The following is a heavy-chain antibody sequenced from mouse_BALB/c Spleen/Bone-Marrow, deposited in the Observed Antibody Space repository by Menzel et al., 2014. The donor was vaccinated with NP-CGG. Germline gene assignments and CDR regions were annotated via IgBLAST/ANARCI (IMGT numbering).Heavy chain of an antibody. V-gene: IGHV1-20*02. CDR1: GYSFTGYF. CDR3: ASSFITTAYYFDY. D-gene: IGHD1-2*01. J-gene: IGHJ2*01. CDR2: INPYNGDT. Sequence: VQLQQSGPELVKPGASVKISCKASGYSFTGYFMNWVMQSHGKSLEWIGRINPYNGDTFYNQKFKGKATLTVDKSSSTAHMELRSLASEDSAVYYCASSFITTAYYFDYWGQSTTLTVSS.